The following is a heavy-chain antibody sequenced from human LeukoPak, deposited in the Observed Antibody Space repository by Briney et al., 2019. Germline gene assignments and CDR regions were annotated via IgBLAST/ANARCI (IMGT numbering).Heavy chain of an antibody. Sequence: SSETLSLTCTVSGGSISSGSYYWSWIRQPAGKGLEWIGRIYTSGSTNYNPSLKSRVTISVDTSKNQFSLKLSSVTAADTAVYYCARGEGGSYSVGYWGQGTLVTVSS. J-gene: IGHJ4*02. CDR2: IYTSGST. V-gene: IGHV4-61*02. D-gene: IGHD1-26*01. CDR1: GGSISSGSYY. CDR3: ARGEGGSYSVGY.